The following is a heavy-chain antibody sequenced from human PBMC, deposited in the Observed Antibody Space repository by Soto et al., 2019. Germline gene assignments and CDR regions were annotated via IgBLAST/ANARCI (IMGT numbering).Heavy chain of an antibody. CDR2: ISVYNGNT. CDR3: ARQALVRGVIIDGWFDP. Sequence: QVQLVQSGAEVKKPGASVKVSCKTSGYTFTSYGISWVRQAPGQGLEWMGWISVYNGNTNYAQKLQGRVTMTTDTSTSTAYMELRSLRSDDTAVYYCARQALVRGVIIDGWFDPWGQGTLVTVSS. J-gene: IGHJ5*02. CDR1: GYTFTSYG. V-gene: IGHV1-18*01. D-gene: IGHD3-10*01.